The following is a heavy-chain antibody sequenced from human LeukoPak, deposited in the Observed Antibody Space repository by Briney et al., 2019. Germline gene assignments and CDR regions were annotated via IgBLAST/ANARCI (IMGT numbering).Heavy chain of an antibody. V-gene: IGHV4-30-2*01. D-gene: IGHD5-12*01. J-gene: IGHJ5*02. CDR1: GGSVSSGSYY. CDR3: ARTTGYGGGIDWFDP. CDR2: IYHSGST. Sequence: SETLSLTCTVSGGSVSSGSYYWSWIRQPPGKGLEWIGYIYHSGSTYYNPSLKSRVTISVDRSKNQFSLKLSSVTAADTAVYYCARTTGYGGGIDWFDPWGQGTLVTVSS.